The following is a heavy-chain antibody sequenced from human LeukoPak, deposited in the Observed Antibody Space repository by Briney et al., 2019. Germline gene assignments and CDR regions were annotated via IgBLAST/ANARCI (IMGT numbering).Heavy chain of an antibody. Sequence: GGSLRLSCAASGLTFGSSWIRWVSQAPGEGMEWVATIREDGSKKSYVDSLKGRFTISRDNAKNSLYLQMDSLRAEDTAVYYCALGGWDYAPQSSSDFDYWGQGTLVTVSS. CDR2: IREDGSKK. CDR1: GLTFGSSW. J-gene: IGHJ4*02. V-gene: IGHV3-7*01. CDR3: ALGGWDYAPQSSSDFDY. D-gene: IGHD4-17*01.